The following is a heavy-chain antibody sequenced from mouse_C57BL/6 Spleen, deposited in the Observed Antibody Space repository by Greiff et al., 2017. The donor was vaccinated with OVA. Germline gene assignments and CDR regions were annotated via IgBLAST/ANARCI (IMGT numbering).Heavy chain of an antibody. Sequence: VHVKQSGPELVKPGASVKISCKASGYSFTDYNMNWVKQSNGKSLEWIGVINPNYGTTSYNQKFKGKATLTVDQSSSTAYMQLNSLTSEDSAVYYCADGYDGGNYAMDYWGQGTSVTVSS. CDR1: GYSFTDYN. V-gene: IGHV1-39*01. CDR3: ADGYDGGNYAMDY. CDR2: INPNYGTT. J-gene: IGHJ4*01. D-gene: IGHD2-2*01.